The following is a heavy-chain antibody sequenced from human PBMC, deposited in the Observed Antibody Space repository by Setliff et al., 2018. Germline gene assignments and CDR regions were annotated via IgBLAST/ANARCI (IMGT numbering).Heavy chain of an antibody. D-gene: IGHD6-19*01. CDR3: AREVAGTYHYFDP. CDR2: IYFSGST. CDR1: GGSIDSGDYY. Sequence: PSETLSLTCTVSGGSIDSGDYYWNWIRQPPGKGLEWIGYIYFSGSTYYNPSLKSRVTLSLDTSKNQFSLKLSSVTAADTALYFCAREVAGTYHYFDPWGQGTLVTVSS. J-gene: IGHJ5*02. V-gene: IGHV4-30-4*08.